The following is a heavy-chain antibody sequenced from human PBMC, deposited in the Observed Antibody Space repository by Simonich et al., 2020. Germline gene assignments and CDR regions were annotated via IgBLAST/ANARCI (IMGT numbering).Heavy chain of an antibody. J-gene: IGHJ4*02. Sequence: QVQLQQWGAGLLKPSETLSLTCAVYGGSFSGYYWSWIRQPPGKGLEWIGEINHRRSTNYNPALKSRVTISVDTSKNQFSLKLSSVTAADAAVYYWARHLQLGPFDYWGQGTLVTVSS. CDR3: ARHLQLGPFDY. CDR1: GGSFSGYY. V-gene: IGHV4-34*01. CDR2: INHRRST. D-gene: IGHD1-1*01.